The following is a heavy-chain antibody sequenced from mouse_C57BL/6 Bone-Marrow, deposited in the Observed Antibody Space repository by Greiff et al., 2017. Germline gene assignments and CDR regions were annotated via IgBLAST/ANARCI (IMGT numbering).Heavy chain of an antibody. J-gene: IGHJ1*03. Sequence: VQLQQSVAELVRPGASVKLSCTASGFNIKNTYMHWVKQRPEQGLEWIGRIDPANGNTKYAPKFQGKATITADTSSNTACLQLSSLTSEDTAISYCARSPIYYDYFWYFDVWGTGTTVTVSS. CDR2: IDPANGNT. CDR1: GFNIKNTY. V-gene: IGHV14-3*01. CDR3: ARSPIYYDYFWYFDV. D-gene: IGHD2-4*01.